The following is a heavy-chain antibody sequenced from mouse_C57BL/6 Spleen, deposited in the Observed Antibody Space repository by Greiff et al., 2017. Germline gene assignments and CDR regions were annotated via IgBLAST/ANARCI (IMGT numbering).Heavy chain of an antibody. D-gene: IGHD2-2*01. CDR3: TTGLRRRGYDAMDY. Sequence: EVQLQQSGAELVRPGASVKLSCTASGFNIKDDYMHWVKQRPEQGLEWIGWIDPENGDTEYASKFQGKATITADTSSNTAYLQLSSLTSEDTAVYYCTTGLRRRGYDAMDYWGQGTSVTVSS. CDR2: IDPENGDT. V-gene: IGHV14-4*01. J-gene: IGHJ4*01. CDR1: GFNIKDDY.